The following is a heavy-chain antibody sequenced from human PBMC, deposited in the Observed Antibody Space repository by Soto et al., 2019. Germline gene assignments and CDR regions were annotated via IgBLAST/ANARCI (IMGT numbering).Heavy chain of an antibody. V-gene: IGHV3-53*01. D-gene: IGHD1-26*01. CDR1: GFTVSDKY. J-gene: IGHJ4*02. Sequence: PGGSLRLSCAASGFTVSDKYLNWVLQAPGKGLEWVSVSYSGDNTYYADSVKGRFTISRDNSRNTLYVQMNSLRDDDTAVYSCARNGSSVGSIGYWGQGTLDTVSS. CDR2: SYSGDNT. CDR3: ARNGSSVGSIGY.